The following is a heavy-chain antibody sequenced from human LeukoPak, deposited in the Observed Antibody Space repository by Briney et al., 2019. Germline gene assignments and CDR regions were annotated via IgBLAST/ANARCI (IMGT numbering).Heavy chain of an antibody. CDR3: ARDWGSIKVIADY. D-gene: IGHD7-27*01. J-gene: IGHJ4*02. CDR2: INPNSGGT. V-gene: IGHV1-2*02. Sequence: ASVKVSCKASGYTFTGYYMHWVRQAPGQGLEWMGWINPNSGGTNYAQKLQGRVTMTTDTSTSTAYMELRSLRSDDTALYFCARDWGSIKVIADYWGQGTLVTVSS. CDR1: GYTFTGYY.